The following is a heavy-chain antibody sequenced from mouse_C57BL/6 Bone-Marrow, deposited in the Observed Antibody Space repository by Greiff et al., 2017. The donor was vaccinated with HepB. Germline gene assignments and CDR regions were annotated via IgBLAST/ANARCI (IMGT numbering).Heavy chain of an antibody. D-gene: IGHD4-1*01. CDR3: ARSGLGHWFAY. CDR1: GYTFTSYW. J-gene: IGHJ3*01. Sequence: QVQLQQPGAELVKPGASVKLSCKASGYTFTSYWMHWVKQRPGQGLEWIGMIHPNSGSTNYNEKFKSKATLTVDKSSSTAYMQLSSLTSEDSAVYYCARSGLGHWFAYWGQGTLVTVSA. V-gene: IGHV1-64*01. CDR2: IHPNSGST.